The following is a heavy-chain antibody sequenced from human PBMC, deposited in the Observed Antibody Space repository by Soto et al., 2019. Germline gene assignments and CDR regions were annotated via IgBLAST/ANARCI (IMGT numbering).Heavy chain of an antibody. CDR3: ARSLYASGATDAFDI. Sequence: ASVKVSCKASGGTFSSYAISWVRQAPGQGLEWMGGIIPIFGTANYAQKFQGRVTITADESTSTAYMELSSLRSEDTAVYYCARSLYASGATDAFDIWGQGTMVTVSS. V-gene: IGHV1-69*13. CDR1: GGTFSSYA. CDR2: IIPIFGTA. J-gene: IGHJ3*02. D-gene: IGHD1-26*01.